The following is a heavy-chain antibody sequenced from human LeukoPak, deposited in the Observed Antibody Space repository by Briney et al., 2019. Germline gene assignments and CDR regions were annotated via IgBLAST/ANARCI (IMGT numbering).Heavy chain of an antibody. D-gene: IGHD3-10*01. CDR1: GYTFTSYG. V-gene: IGHV1-18*01. Sequence: ASVKVSCKASGYTFTSYGISWVRQAPGQGLEWMGWISAYNGNTNYAQKLQGRVTMTTDTSTSTAYMELRSLRSDDTAVYYCARDFREGGITFPFDPWGQGTLVTVSS. CDR3: ARDFREGGITFPFDP. CDR2: ISAYNGNT. J-gene: IGHJ5*02.